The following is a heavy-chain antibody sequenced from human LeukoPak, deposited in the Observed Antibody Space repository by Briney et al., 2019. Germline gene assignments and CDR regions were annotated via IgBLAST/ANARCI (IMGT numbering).Heavy chain of an antibody. J-gene: IGHJ6*03. CDR3: AKVGPSLVRGLIRGGARYYYNYMDV. D-gene: IGHD3-10*01. CDR2: ISGNGGST. CDR1: GFTFSSYG. V-gene: IGHV3-23*01. Sequence: GGSLRLSCAASGFTFSSYGMSWVRQAPGKGLEWVSAISGNGGSTYYADSVKGRFTISRDTSTNTLYLQMNSLRAEDTAVYYCAKVGPSLVRGLIRGGARYYYNYMDVWGKGTTVTISS.